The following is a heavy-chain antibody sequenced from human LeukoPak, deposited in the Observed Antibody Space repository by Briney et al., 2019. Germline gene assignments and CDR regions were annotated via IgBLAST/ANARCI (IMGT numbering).Heavy chain of an antibody. D-gene: IGHD3-10*01. CDR3: TRGFGPGDFYYYYYMDV. CDR1: GGSISSYY. Sequence: TSETLSLTCTVSGGSISSYYWSWIRQPPGKGLEWIGYIYYIGSTNYNPSLKSRVTISVDTSKNQFSLKLNSVTAADTAVYYCTRGFGPGDFYYYYYMDVWGKGTTVTASS. J-gene: IGHJ6*03. CDR2: IYYIGST. V-gene: IGHV4-59*01.